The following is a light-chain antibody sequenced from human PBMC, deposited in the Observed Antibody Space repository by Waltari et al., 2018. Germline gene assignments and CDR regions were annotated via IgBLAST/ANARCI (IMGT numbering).Light chain of an antibody. CDR2: GAP. CDR3: QQYDILYS. J-gene: IGKJ2*03. Sequence: DIQMTQSPSSLSASVGDRVTITCQASQDINKYLNWYQQKSGKAPNLLIYGAPDLQTGVPPRFRGSRSGTDFTLTISSLQPEDIATYYCQQYDILYSFGQGTKLEIK. CDR1: QDINKY. V-gene: IGKV1-33*01.